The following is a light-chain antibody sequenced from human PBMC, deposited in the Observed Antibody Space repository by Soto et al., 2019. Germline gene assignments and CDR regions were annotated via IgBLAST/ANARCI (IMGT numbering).Light chain of an antibody. J-gene: IGKJ1*01. CDR2: GTS. CDR1: QSVNSN. V-gene: IGKV3-15*01. Sequence: EIVMTHSPATLSLSPWERATLSCRASQSVNSNLAWYQQKAGQAPRLLIYGTSTRATGIPARFSGSGSGTDFTLTISSLQFEDFAVYYCQQYNNWPRTFGQGTKVDIK. CDR3: QQYNNWPRT.